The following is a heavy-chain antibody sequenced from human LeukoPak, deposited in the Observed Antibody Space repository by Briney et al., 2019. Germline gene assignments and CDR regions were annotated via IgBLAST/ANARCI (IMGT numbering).Heavy chain of an antibody. J-gene: IGHJ6*03. V-gene: IGHV4-59*01. CDR3: ARVSWFPGTSYYYMDV. CDR2: IQYSGST. Sequence: SETLSLTCTVSGGSTSSYYWSWIRQPPGKGLEWIGYIQYSGSTNYNPSLKSRVTISVDTSTNQFSLKLGSVTAADTAVYYCARVSWFPGTSYYYMDVWGKGTTVTVSS. CDR1: GGSTSSYY. D-gene: IGHD1-1*01.